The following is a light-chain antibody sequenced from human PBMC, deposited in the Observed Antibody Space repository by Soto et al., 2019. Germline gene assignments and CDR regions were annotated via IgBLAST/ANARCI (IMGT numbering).Light chain of an antibody. Sequence: DIVLTQSPDTLSLSPGERATLSCRASQGVSTNYVAWYQQRPGQAPRLLIFGASSRATGIPDRFTGSGSGNDFTLTISRLAPDDFAVVYCHQYGHSPYTFGQGTKLEIK. J-gene: IGKJ2*01. CDR1: QGVSTNY. V-gene: IGKV3-20*01. CDR3: HQYGHSPYT. CDR2: GAS.